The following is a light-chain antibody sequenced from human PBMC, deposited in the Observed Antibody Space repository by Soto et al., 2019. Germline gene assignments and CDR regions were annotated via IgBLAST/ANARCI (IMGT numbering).Light chain of an antibody. CDR2: GTT. Sequence: SGLTQTPSVSGAPGQRVTIARTGRSSNSGAGYDVHWCQQVPGTAPYLLIFGTTNRPSGVPDRFSGSKSAISANLAITGLQAEDEADYYCHSYDSSLSASVFGAGTKVTVL. V-gene: IGLV1-40*01. CDR3: HSYDSSLSASV. J-gene: IGLJ1*01. CDR1: SSNSGAGYD.